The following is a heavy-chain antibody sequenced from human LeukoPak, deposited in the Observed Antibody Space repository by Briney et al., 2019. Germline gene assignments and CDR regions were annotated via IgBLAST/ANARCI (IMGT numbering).Heavy chain of an antibody. CDR2: ISDSGGST. J-gene: IGHJ4*02. CDR3: RNGGLMPGLVFMVSLDY. Sequence: GGSLRLSCAASGFTFSSYAMSWVRQAPGKGLEWVSSISDSGGSTYFADSVKGRFTISRDNSKNTLYLQMNSLRAEDTAIYYCRNGGLMPGLVFMVSLDYWGQGTLVSVSS. V-gene: IGHV3-23*01. CDR1: GFTFSSYA. D-gene: IGHD2-8*01.